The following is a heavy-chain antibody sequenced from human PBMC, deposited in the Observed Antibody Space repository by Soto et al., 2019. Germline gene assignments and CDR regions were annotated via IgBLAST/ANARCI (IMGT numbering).Heavy chain of an antibody. CDR1: GFSVSGNY. J-gene: IGHJ4*02. CDR3: ARAMMVRGVLFDL. V-gene: IGHV3-53*01. D-gene: IGHD3-10*01. Sequence: EVQLVESGGGLIQPGGSLRLSCEVSGFSVSGNYMSWVRQAPGKGLDWVSVIYSGGSRYYADSVRGRFTISRDESQNTLYLQMNNRIAEDTAVYYCARAMMVRGVLFDLWGRGSLVSVSS. CDR2: IYSGGSR.